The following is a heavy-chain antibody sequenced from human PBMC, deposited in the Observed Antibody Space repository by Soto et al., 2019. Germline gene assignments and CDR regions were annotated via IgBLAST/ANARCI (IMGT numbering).Heavy chain of an antibody. D-gene: IGHD6-19*01. CDR2: ISAYNGNT. V-gene: IGHV1-18*01. CDR3: ARDIAVAGSEGIYYYGMDV. J-gene: IGHJ6*02. Sequence: ASVKVSCKASGYTFTSYGISWVRQAPGQGLEWMGWISAYNGNTNYAQKLQGRVTMTTDTSTSTAYMELRSLRSDDTAVYYCARDIAVAGSEGIYYYGMDVWGQGTTVTVSS. CDR1: GYTFTSYG.